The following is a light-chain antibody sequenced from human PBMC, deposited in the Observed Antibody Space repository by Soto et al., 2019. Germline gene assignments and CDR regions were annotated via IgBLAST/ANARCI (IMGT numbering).Light chain of an antibody. V-gene: IGLV3-21*02. CDR3: QVWDPGSDHRV. Sequence: SYEPTQPPSVSVAPGQTARMTCGGYRPASLRVHWYQQQPGQAPVLVVYDDSDRPSGIPERFSGSNSGNTATLTISRVEPGDEADYYCQVWDPGSDHRVLGGGTKLTVL. CDR2: DDS. CDR1: RPASLR. J-gene: IGLJ3*02.